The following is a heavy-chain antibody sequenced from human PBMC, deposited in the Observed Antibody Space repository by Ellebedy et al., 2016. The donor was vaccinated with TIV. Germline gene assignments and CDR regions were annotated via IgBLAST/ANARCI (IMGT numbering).Heavy chain of an antibody. J-gene: IGHJ4*02. D-gene: IGHD2-2*01. V-gene: IGHV4-39*07. Sequence: SETLSLTXTVSGGSISSSGCYWGWIRQPPGKGLEWIGSTYYSGTTYYNPSLKSRVTISVDTSKNQFSLKLNSVTAADTAVYFCAWHDFDITGHHHICRWGQGALVTVSS. CDR1: GGSISSSGCY. CDR2: TYYSGTT. CDR3: AWHDFDITGHHHICR.